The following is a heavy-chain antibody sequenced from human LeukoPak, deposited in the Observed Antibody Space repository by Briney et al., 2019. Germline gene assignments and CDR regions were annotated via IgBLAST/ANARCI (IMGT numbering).Heavy chain of an antibody. CDR2: IYSDGTT. Sequence: GGSLRLSCAASGFTVSNNYMSWVRQAPGKKLEWGSDIYSDGTTFYADSVKGRFTISRDNSKNTLYLQMNSLRAEDTAVYHCARYDFILISYFDLWGRGALVTVSS. CDR1: GFTVSNNY. J-gene: IGHJ2*01. V-gene: IGHV3-53*01. D-gene: IGHD3-3*01. CDR3: ARYDFILISYFDL.